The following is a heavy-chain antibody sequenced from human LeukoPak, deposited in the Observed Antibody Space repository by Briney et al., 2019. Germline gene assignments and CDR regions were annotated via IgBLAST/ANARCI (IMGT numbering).Heavy chain of an antibody. CDR1: GFTFSSYA. D-gene: IGHD6-13*01. CDR2: ISGSGGST. Sequence: PGGSLRLSCAASGFTFSSYAMSWVRQAPGKGLEWVSSISGSGGSTYYADSVKGRFIISGDNSKSTLYLQMNSLRAEDTAVYYCAKDPASEKYSSSWYGYFDYWGQGTLVTVSS. V-gene: IGHV3-23*01. J-gene: IGHJ4*02. CDR3: AKDPASEKYSSSWYGYFDY.